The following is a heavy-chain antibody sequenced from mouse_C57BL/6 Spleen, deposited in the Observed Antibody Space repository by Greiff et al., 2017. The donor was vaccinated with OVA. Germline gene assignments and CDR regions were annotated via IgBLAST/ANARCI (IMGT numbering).Heavy chain of an antibody. Sequence: VQRVESGAELVKPGASVKISCKASGYAFSSYWMNWVKQRPGKGLEWIGQIYPGDGDTNYNGKFKGKATLTADKSSSTAYMQLSSLTSEDSAVYFCARERDSSGYVGFAYWGQGTLVTVSA. D-gene: IGHD3-2*02. CDR2: IYPGDGDT. J-gene: IGHJ3*01. V-gene: IGHV1-80*01. CDR3: ARERDSSGYVGFAY. CDR1: GYAFSSYW.